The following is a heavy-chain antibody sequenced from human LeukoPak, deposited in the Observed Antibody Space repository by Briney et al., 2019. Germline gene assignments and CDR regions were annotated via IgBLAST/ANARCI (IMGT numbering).Heavy chain of an antibody. D-gene: IGHD6-13*01. CDR1: GYTFTSYG. CDR2: ISAYNGNT. CDR3: ARVGVGSRLTYTSLIDY. J-gene: IGHJ4*02. V-gene: IGHV1-18*01. Sequence: ASVKVSCKASGYTFTSYGISWVRQAPGQGLEWMGWISAYNGNTNYAQKLQGRVTMTTDTSTSTAYMELRSLRSDDTAVYYCARVGVGSRLTYTSLIDYWGQGTLVTVSS.